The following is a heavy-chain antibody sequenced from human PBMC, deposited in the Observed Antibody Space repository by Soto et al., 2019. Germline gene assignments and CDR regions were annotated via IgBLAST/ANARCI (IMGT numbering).Heavy chain of an antibody. CDR1: GFTFSSYG. D-gene: IGHD6-19*01. CDR3: AKDKDSSGFDAFDI. J-gene: IGHJ3*02. CDR2: ISYDGSNK. V-gene: IGHV3-30*18. Sequence: QVQLVESGGGVVQPGRSLRLSCAASGFTFSSYGMHWVRQTPGKGLEWVAVISYDGSNKYYADSVKGRFTISRDNSKNTLYLQMNSLRAEDTAVYYCAKDKDSSGFDAFDIWGQGTMVTVSS.